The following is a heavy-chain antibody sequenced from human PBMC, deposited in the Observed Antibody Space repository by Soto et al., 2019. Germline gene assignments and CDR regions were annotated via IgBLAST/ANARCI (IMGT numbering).Heavy chain of an antibody. J-gene: IGHJ5*02. Sequence: GGSLRLACAASGFTFSNYAVTWALQAPGKGLEWVSSLLRSGSTTYYADSVKGRFTISSDKSANSLYLQMDSLRAEDTAVYYCAKDAVSGDGVWLLDSSGQGTVVTVSS. CDR3: AKDAVSGDGVWLLDS. CDR2: LLRSGSTT. D-gene: IGHD4-17*01. CDR1: GFTFSNYA. V-gene: IGHV3-23*01.